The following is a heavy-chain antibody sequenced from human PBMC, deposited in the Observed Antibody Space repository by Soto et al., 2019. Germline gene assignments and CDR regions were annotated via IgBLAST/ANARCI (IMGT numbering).Heavy chain of an antibody. J-gene: IGHJ4*02. Sequence: ASVKVSCKASGYTFTSYGISWVRQAPGQGLEWMGWISAYNGNTNYAQSFQGRVTMTRDTSTSTVYMGVSSLRSEDTAVYYCSRVDPGETSPFDHWGQGTQVTVSS. CDR3: SRVDPGETSPFDH. CDR1: GYTFTSYG. CDR2: ISAYNGNT. V-gene: IGHV1-18*01. D-gene: IGHD3-10*01.